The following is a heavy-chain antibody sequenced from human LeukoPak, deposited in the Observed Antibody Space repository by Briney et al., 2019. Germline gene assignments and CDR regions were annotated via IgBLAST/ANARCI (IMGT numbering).Heavy chain of an antibody. CDR1: GFTFSSYA. D-gene: IGHD6-13*01. V-gene: IGHV3-23*01. CDR2: ISGSGGST. J-gene: IGHJ6*02. CDR3: ARSSSPRRFDYYYYGMDV. Sequence: GGSLRLSCAASGFTFSSYAMSWVRQAPGEGLEWVSAISGSGGSTYYADSVKGRFTISRDNSKNTLYLQMNSLRAEDTAVYYCARSSSPRRFDYYYYGMDVWGQGTTVTVSS.